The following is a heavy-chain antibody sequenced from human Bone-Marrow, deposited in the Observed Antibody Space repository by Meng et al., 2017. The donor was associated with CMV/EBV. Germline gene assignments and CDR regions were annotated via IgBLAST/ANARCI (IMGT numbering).Heavy chain of an antibody. V-gene: IGHV4-59*11. CDR3: ARDCSSTSCYTPRYGMDV. CDR2: IYYSGST. D-gene: IGHD2-2*02. J-gene: IGHJ6*02. Sequence: SETLSLTCSVSGGAISDHFWSWIRQPPGKGLEWIGYIYYSGSTNYNPSLKSRVTISVDTSKNQFSLKLSSVTAADTAVYYCARDCSSTSCYTPRYGMDVWGQGTMVTVSS. CDR1: GGAISDHF.